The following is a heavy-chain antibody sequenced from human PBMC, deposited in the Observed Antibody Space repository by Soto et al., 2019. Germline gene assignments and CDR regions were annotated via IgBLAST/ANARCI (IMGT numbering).Heavy chain of an antibody. J-gene: IGHJ5*01. Sequence: SETLSLTCTVSGGSISSYYWSWIRQPPGKGLEWIGYIYYSGSTNYNPSLKSRVTISVDTSKNQLSLKLSSVTAADTAVYYCARLEGYMARGVIIVDWLDSWGQGTLVTVSS. CDR3: ARLEGYMARGVIIVDWLDS. V-gene: IGHV4-59*08. D-gene: IGHD3-10*01. CDR1: GGSISSYY. CDR2: IYYSGST.